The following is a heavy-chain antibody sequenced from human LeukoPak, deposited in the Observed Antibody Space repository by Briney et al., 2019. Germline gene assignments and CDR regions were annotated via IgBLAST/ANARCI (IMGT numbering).Heavy chain of an antibody. D-gene: IGHD3-10*01. CDR2: IYPDDSDT. CDR1: GFTVSTSW. CDR3: ARQRAASGSINWFNP. Sequence: PEDSLSISCETSGFTVSTSWIGWVRQLPGAGLEWVGAIYPDDSDTRYSPSFQGQVRISADKSARTAYLEWASLKASDTATYYCARQRAASGSINWFNPWGQGTLVTVSS. J-gene: IGHJ5*02. V-gene: IGHV5-51*01.